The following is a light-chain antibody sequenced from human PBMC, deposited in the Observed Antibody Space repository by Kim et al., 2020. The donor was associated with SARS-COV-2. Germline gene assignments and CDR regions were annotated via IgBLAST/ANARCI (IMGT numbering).Light chain of an antibody. V-gene: IGKV3-20*01. CDR3: QQYDRPPFT. CDR2: GTS. J-gene: IGKJ2*01. Sequence: SPGETAPLSCRARQRVAPNRLAGFQQNPGQAPRLLIYGTSSRATGIPDRFSASESGTDFTLTISRLEPEDFAVYFCQQYDRPPFTFGQGTKLEI. CDR1: QRVAPNR.